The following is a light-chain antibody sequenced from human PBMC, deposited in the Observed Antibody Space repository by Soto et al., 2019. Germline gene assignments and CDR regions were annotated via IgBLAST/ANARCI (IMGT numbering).Light chain of an antibody. J-gene: IGKJ1*01. Sequence: DIRMTQSPSTPSSSLRDRATLTFRASQSISSWLAWYQQKPGKAPKLLIYKASSLESGVPSRFSGSGSGTEFTLTISSLQPDDFATYYCQQYNSYRTFGQGTKVDIK. V-gene: IGKV1-5*03. CDR1: QSISSW. CDR3: QQYNSYRT. CDR2: KAS.